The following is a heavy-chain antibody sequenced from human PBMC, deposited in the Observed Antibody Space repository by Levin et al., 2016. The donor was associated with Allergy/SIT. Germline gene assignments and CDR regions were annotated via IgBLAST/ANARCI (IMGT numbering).Heavy chain of an antibody. CDR1: GLTFSDAW. CDR2: IKSKPAGGTI. Sequence: GESLKISCAVSGLTFSDAWVSWVRQAPGKGLEWIGRIKSKPAGGTIDYAAPVKGRFTISRDDSKNTLYLQINSLNTEDTAVYYCAHDSNSFYVYVYWGQGTLVTVSS. CDR3: AHDSNSFYVYVY. D-gene: IGHD3-16*01. V-gene: IGHV3-15*01. J-gene: IGHJ4*02.